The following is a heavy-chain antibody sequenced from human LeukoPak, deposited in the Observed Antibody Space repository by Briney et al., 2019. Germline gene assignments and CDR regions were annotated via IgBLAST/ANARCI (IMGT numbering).Heavy chain of an antibody. D-gene: IGHD3/OR15-3a*01. CDR3: ARGAWTAYYFDY. V-gene: IGHV3-74*01. J-gene: IGHJ4*02. CDR2: IKGDGIST. Sequence: GGSLRLSFAASGFTFSSYGMHWVRQAPGKGLVWVSRIKGDGISTNYADSVKGRFTISRDNAKNTVYLQMNSLGAEDSAIYYCARGAWTAYYFDYWGQGTLVTVSS. CDR1: GFTFSSYG.